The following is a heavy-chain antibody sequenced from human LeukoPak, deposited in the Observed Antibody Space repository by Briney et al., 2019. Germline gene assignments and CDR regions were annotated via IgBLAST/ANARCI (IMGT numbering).Heavy chain of an antibody. Sequence: PSETLSLTCAVYGGSFSGYYWSWIRQPPGKGLEWIGEINHSGSTNYNPSLKSRVTISVDTSKNRFSLKLSSVTAADTAVYYCARTGLYYFDYWGQGTLVTVSS. CDR2: INHSGST. V-gene: IGHV4-34*01. D-gene: IGHD7-27*01. J-gene: IGHJ4*02. CDR3: ARTGLYYFDY. CDR1: GGSFSGYY.